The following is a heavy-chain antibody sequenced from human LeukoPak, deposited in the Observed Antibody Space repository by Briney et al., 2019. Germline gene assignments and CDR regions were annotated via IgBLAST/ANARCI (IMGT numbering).Heavy chain of an antibody. CDR1: GGSISSGSYC. J-gene: IGHJ4*02. CDR3: ASLSRSGSYPDY. V-gene: IGHV4-61*09. CDR2: IHISGNT. D-gene: IGHD1-26*01. Sequence: TLSLTCTVSGGSISSGSYCWSWIRQPAGKGLEWIGHIHISGNTNYNPSLKSRVTISVDTSKNQFSLKLSSVTAADTAVYYCASLSRSGSYPDYWGQGTLVTVSS.